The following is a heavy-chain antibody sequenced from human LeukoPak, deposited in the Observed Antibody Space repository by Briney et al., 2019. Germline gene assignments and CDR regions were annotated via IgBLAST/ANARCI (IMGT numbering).Heavy chain of an antibody. Sequence: PGGSLRLSCAASGFTHSSYGMHWVRQAPGKGLEWVAVIWYDGSNKYYADSVKGRFTISRDNSMNTLYLQMNSLRAEDTAVYYCARLTSGVTTFVYWGQGTLVTVSS. CDR1: GFTHSSYG. J-gene: IGHJ4*02. V-gene: IGHV3-33*01. D-gene: IGHD1-1*01. CDR2: IWYDGSNK. CDR3: ARLTSGVTTFVY.